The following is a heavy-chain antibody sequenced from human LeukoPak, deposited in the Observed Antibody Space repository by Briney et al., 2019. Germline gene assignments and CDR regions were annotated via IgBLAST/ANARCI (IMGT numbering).Heavy chain of an antibody. CDR3: AKASAMIVVVSKHFDY. CDR1: GFTFSRNG. CDR2: ISGSGGST. Sequence: PGGSLRLSCAASGFTFSRNGMTWVRQAPGKGLEWVSAISGSGGSTYYADSVKGRFTISRDNSKNTLYLQMNSLRAEDTAVYYCAKASAMIVVVSKHFDYWGQGTLVTVSS. J-gene: IGHJ4*02. D-gene: IGHD3-22*01. V-gene: IGHV3-23*01.